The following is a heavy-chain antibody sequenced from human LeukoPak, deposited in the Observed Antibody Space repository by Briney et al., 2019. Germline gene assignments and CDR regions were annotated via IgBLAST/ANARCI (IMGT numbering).Heavy chain of an antibody. CDR3: ARAVELPPTHFDY. D-gene: IGHD1-26*01. V-gene: IGHV1-69*13. J-gene: IGHJ4*02. Sequence: SVKVSCKASGGTFSSYAISWVRQAPGQGLEWMGGIIPIFGTANYAQKFQGRVTITADESTSTAYMELSSLRSEDTAVYYCARAVELPPTHFDYWGQGTLVTVSS. CDR1: GGTFSSYA. CDR2: IIPIFGTA.